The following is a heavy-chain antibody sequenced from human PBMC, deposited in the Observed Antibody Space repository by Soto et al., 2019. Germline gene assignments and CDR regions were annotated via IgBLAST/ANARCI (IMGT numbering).Heavy chain of an antibody. V-gene: IGHV4-39*01. D-gene: IGHD2-21*01. CDR2: MYYSGSA. J-gene: IGHJ1*01. Sequence: SQIYRRSGITTSTSTDHWGWIRQPPGKGLEWIGSMYYSGSAYYNPSLKSRVTISVDTSKNQFSLKLTSVTAAVTAVSHSARLVGNCPPGSWGQG. CDR3: ARLVGNCPPGS. CDR1: GITTSTSTDH.